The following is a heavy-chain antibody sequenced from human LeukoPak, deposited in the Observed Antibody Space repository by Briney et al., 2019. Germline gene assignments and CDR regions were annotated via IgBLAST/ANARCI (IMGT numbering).Heavy chain of an antibody. D-gene: IGHD4-17*01. J-gene: IGHJ3*02. Sequence: GGSLRLSCAASGFTFSSYAMSWVRQAPGKGLEWVANIKQDGSEKYYVDSVKGRFTISRDNAKNSLYLQMNSLRAKDTAVYYCARDFDYGINNDAFDIWGQGTMVTVSS. CDR3: ARDFDYGINNDAFDI. CDR2: IKQDGSEK. CDR1: GFTFSSYA. V-gene: IGHV3-7*01.